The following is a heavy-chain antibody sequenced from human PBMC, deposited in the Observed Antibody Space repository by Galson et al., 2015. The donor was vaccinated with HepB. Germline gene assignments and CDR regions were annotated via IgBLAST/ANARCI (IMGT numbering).Heavy chain of an antibody. CDR3: AREAAAGTGSWFDP. J-gene: IGHJ5*02. Sequence: SLRLSCAASGFTFSSYSMNWVRQAPGKGLEWVSYISSSSSTIYYADSVKGRFTTSRDNAKNSLYLQMNSLRAEDTAVYYCAREAAAGTGSWFDPWGQGTLVTVSS. CDR1: GFTFSSYS. V-gene: IGHV3-48*01. D-gene: IGHD6-13*01. CDR2: ISSSSSTI.